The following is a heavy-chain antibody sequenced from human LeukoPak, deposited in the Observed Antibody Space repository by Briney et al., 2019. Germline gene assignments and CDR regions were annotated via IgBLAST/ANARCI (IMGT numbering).Heavy chain of an antibody. J-gene: IGHJ4*02. CDR3: AKDLPGED. D-gene: IGHD3-16*01. Sequence: GGSLRLSCAASGFTFSSYGMHWVRQAPGKGLEWVAVIWDDGSKKYYADSVKGRFTISRDNSKNTLYLQMNSLRAEDTAVYYCAKDLPGEDWGQGTLVTVSS. V-gene: IGHV3-33*06. CDR2: IWDDGSKK. CDR1: GFTFSSYG.